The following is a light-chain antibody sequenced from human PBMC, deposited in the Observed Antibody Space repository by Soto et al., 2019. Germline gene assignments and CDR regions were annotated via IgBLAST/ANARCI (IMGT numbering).Light chain of an antibody. Sequence: DIVMTQSPDPLAVSLGEMATINCKSSQSVLYSSNNKNYLAWYQHKPGQPPKLLIYWASTRESGVPCRFSGSGAGTDFTLTISSLQAEDVAVYYCQQYYSTPWTFGQGTKVEIK. CDR1: QSVLYSSNNKNY. V-gene: IGKV4-1*01. J-gene: IGKJ1*01. CDR3: QQYYSTPWT. CDR2: WAS.